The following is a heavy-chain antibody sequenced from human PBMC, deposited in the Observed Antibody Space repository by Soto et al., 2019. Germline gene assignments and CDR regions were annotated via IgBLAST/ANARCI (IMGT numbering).Heavy chain of an antibody. Sequence: EVQLLESGGGLVQPGGSLRLSCVASGFPFSSYAMSWVRQTPGRGLECVSSISSGSNTYYTDSVRGRFTTSRDNSKNSGELPVTSLRADDPALYYCAKASATGKSDGMDVWGQGTRVRVSS. D-gene: IGHD7-27*01. CDR1: GFPFSSYA. CDR3: AKASATGKSDGMDV. J-gene: IGHJ6*01. V-gene: IGHV3-23*01. CDR2: ISSGSNT.